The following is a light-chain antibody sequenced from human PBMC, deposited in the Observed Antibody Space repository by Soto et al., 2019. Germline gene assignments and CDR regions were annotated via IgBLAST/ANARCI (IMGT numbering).Light chain of an antibody. J-gene: IGKJ5*01. CDR1: QSVSSN. CDR3: QQYNNWPPVT. CDR2: GAS. Sequence: EIVMMQSPATLSVSPGERVTLSCRASQSVSSNLAWYQQKSGQAPRLLIYGASTRATGIPARFSGSGSGTKFTLTISSLQSEAFAIYYCQQYNNWPPVTFGQGTRLEIK. V-gene: IGKV3-15*01.